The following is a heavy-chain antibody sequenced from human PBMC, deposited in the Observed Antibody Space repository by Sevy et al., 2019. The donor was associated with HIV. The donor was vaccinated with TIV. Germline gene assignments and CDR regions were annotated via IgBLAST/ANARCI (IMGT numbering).Heavy chain of an antibody. D-gene: IGHD3-22*01. CDR3: ASHYYDSTGYYYPLDY. V-gene: IGHV3-30*01. J-gene: IGHJ4*02. CDR1: GFTFSSYA. Sequence: YLRLSCTASGFTFSSYAMYWVRQAPGKGLEWVAVISYDGNNKDYADSVKGRFTISRDNFKNTLYLQMNSLRAEDTAVYYCASHYYDSTGYYYPLDYWGQGTLVTVSS. CDR2: ISYDGNNK.